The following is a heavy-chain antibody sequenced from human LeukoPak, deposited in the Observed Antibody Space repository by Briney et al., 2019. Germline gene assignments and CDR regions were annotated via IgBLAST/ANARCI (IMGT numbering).Heavy chain of an antibody. CDR3: ASSDYYDSSGYSFDY. Sequence: PSETLSLTCTVSGGSISSYYWSWIRQPPGKGLEWIGYIYYSGNTNYNPSLKSRVTILVDTSKNQFSLKLTSVTAADTAVYSCASSDYYDSSGYSFDYWGQGTLVIVSS. J-gene: IGHJ4*02. CDR1: GGSISSYY. CDR2: IYYSGNT. D-gene: IGHD3-22*01. V-gene: IGHV4-59*01.